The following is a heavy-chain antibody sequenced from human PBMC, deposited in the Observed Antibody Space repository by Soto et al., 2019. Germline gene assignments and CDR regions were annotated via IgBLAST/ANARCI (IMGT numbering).Heavy chain of an antibody. Sequence: QVQLVQSESEVRKPGASVKVSCRASGYTFTSYGISWVRQAPGQGLEWMGWISAYNGNTNYAQRLQGRVTMTTDTSTNTAYMELWSLKSDDTAVYYCAREAFLGTVSLGYWGQGTRVIVSS. V-gene: IGHV1-18*01. CDR3: AREAFLGTVSLGY. CDR1: GYTFTSYG. CDR2: ISAYNGNT. J-gene: IGHJ4*02. D-gene: IGHD4-4*01.